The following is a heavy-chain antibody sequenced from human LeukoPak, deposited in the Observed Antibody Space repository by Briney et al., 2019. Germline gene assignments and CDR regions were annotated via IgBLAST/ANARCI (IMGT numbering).Heavy chain of an antibody. V-gene: IGHV3-30*04. CDR3: ARLFRVVVPAANTHFDY. J-gene: IGHJ4*02. CDR1: GFTFSSYS. CDR2: ISYDGSNK. Sequence: GGSLRLSCAASGFTFSSYSMHWARQAPGKGLEWVAVISYDGSNKYYADSVKGRFTISRDNSKNTLYLQMNSLRAEDTAVYYCARLFRVVVPAANTHFDYWGQGTLVTVSS. D-gene: IGHD2-2*01.